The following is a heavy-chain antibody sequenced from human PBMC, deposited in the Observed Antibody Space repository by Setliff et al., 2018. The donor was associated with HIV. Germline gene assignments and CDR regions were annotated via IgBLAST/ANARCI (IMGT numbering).Heavy chain of an antibody. CDR3: ARGSYRGSRVLREEGFVP. D-gene: IGHD3-16*01. CDR1: GFSFSDYW. J-gene: IGHJ5*02. V-gene: IGHV4-34*01. CDR2: INHNGGT. Sequence: PGGSLRLSCAASGFSFSDYWMSWIRQAPGKDLEWIGEINHNGGTNYNPSLKSRVTISVDRSKNQFFLRLTSVTAADTAVYYCARGSYRGSRVLREEGFVPWGQGTLVTVSS.